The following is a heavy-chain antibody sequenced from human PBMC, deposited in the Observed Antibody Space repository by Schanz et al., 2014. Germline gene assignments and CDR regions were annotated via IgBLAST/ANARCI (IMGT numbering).Heavy chain of an antibody. CDR3: ARGGFFDSTSFDS. Sequence: EVHLLESGGGLVPPGGSLRLSCAASGFNFSDYAMCWVRQAPGKGLEWVSAMNESHSTIYYADSVKGRFTISRDNSKNSLYLQMNSLRAEDTAVYYCARGGFFDSTSFDSWGQGTLVTVSS. V-gene: IGHV3-23*01. D-gene: IGHD2-2*01. J-gene: IGHJ4*02. CDR2: MNESHSTI. CDR1: GFNFSDYA.